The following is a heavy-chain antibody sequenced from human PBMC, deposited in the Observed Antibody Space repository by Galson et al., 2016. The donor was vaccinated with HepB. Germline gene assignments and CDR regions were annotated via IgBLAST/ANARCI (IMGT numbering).Heavy chain of an antibody. V-gene: IGHV3-30*18. Sequence: SLRLSCAASGFTFSSYGMHWVRQAPGKGLEWVAVISYDGRKTDYADSVKGRFTISRDNSKKTLSLQMNSLRIEDTALYYCAKDRASGDHYGDLDSWGQGTLVTVAS. D-gene: IGHD4-17*01. CDR3: AKDRASGDHYGDLDS. CDR2: ISYDGRKT. J-gene: IGHJ4*02. CDR1: GFTFSSYG.